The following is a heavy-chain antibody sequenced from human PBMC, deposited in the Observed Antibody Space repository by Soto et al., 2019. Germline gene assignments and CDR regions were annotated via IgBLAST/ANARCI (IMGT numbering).Heavy chain of an antibody. CDR3: AKTGQPPYYYYGMDV. V-gene: IGHV1-18*01. CDR2: ISGYNGDT. Sequence: QGQLVQSGPEVKKPGASVKVSCKASGYTFSRYGISWVRQAPGQGLEWMGWISGYNGDTIYAQKVQGRVTMTIDTSXXTAYMELRSLTSDDTAIYYCAKTGQPPYYYYGMDVWGQGTTVTVSS. D-gene: IGHD7-27*01. CDR1: GYTFSRYG. J-gene: IGHJ6*02.